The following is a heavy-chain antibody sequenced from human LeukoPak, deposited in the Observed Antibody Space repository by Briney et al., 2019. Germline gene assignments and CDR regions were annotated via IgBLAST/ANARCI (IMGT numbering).Heavy chain of an antibody. V-gene: IGHV4-59*01. D-gene: IGHD2-21*02. J-gene: IGHJ1*01. CDR2: IYYTGRT. CDR1: GGSISSYY. Sequence: SETLSLTCTVSGGSISSYYWSWIRQPPGKGLGWIGYIYYTGRTNYNPSLKSRVTISVDTSKNQFSLKLRSVTAADTAVYYCASEVVTSIEYFQHWGQGTLVTVSS. CDR3: ASEVVTSIEYFQH.